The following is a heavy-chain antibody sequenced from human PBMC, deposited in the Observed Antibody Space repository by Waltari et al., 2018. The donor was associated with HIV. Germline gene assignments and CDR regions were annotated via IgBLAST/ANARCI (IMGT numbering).Heavy chain of an antibody. V-gene: IGHV3-33*01. CDR3: ARGVHDFYYGMDV. Sequence: QVRLVESAGGVVQPGRSLLLSCAGSVFTFSSYVMHWVRQAPGKGLEWVAVIWYDGSKKYYADSVKGRFTISRDNSKNTLYLQMNSLRDEDTAVYYCARGVHDFYYGMDVWGQGTSVTVSS. CDR2: IWYDGSKK. CDR1: VFTFSSYV. J-gene: IGHJ6*02.